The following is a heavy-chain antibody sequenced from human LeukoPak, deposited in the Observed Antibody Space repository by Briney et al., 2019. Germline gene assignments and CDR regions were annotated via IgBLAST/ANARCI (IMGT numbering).Heavy chain of an antibody. D-gene: IGHD5-24*01. Sequence: PGGSLRLSCAASGFTFSSYGMHWVRQAPGKGLEWVANIKQDGSEKYYVDSVKGRFTISRDNAKNSLYLQMNSLRAEDTAVYYCAREGPVGVESMDVWGKGTTVTVSS. CDR2: IKQDGSEK. CDR3: AREGPVGVESMDV. CDR1: GFTFSSYG. J-gene: IGHJ6*04. V-gene: IGHV3-7*03.